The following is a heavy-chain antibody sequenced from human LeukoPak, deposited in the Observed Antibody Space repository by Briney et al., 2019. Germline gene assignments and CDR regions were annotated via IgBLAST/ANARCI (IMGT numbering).Heavy chain of an antibody. V-gene: IGHV1-69*13. D-gene: IGHD2-2*01. CDR1: GGTFSSYA. CDR3: ARDGCSSTSCYGLDY. CDR2: IIPIFGTA. J-gene: IGHJ4*02. Sequence: ASVKVSCKASGGTFSSYAISRVRQAPGQGLEWMGGIIPIFGTANYAQKFQGRVTITADESTSTAYMELCSLRSEDTAVYYCARDGCSSTSCYGLDYWGQGTLVTVSS.